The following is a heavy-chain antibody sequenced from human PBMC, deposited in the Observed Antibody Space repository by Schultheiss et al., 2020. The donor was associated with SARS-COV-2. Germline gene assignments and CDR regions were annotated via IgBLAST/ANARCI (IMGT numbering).Heavy chain of an antibody. CDR1: GFTFSSYA. J-gene: IGHJ4*02. Sequence: GGSLRLSCAASGFTFSSYAMSWVRQAPGKGLEWVSVIYSGGSTYYADSVKGRFTISRDNSKNTLYLQMNSLRAEDTAVYYCARDPNYYGSGSYYNWGQGTLVTVSS. CDR3: ARDPNYYGSGSYYN. V-gene: IGHV3-66*01. D-gene: IGHD3-10*01. CDR2: IYSGGST.